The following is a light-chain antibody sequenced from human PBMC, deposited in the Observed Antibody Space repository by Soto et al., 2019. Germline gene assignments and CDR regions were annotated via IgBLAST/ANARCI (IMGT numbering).Light chain of an antibody. CDR2: GAS. J-gene: IGKJ3*01. CDR3: QQYGSSPLT. CDR1: QSVSSSC. V-gene: IGKV3-20*01. Sequence: EIVLTQSPGTLSLTTGERATLSCRASQSVSSSCLAWYQQKPGQAPRLLIYGASSRATGIPDRFSGSGSGTDFTLTISRLEPEDFAVYYCQQYGSSPLTFGPGTKVDIK.